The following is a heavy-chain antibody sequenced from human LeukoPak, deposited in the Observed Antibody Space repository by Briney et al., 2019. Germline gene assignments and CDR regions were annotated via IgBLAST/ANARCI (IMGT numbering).Heavy chain of an antibody. CDR2: IYYSGST. D-gene: IGHD6-6*01. CDR3: ARVWEYSSSPYMDV. CDR1: GGSISSSSYH. J-gene: IGHJ6*03. V-gene: IGHV4-61*05. Sequence: SETLSLTCTVSGGSISSSSYHWGWIRQPPGKGLEWIGYIYYSGSTNYSPSLKSRVTISVDTPKRQFSLKLSSVTAADTAVYYCARVWEYSSSPYMDVWGKGTTVTVSS.